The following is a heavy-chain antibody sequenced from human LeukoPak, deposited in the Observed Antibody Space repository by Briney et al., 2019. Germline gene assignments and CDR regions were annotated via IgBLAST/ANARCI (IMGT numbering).Heavy chain of an antibody. J-gene: IGHJ4*02. CDR2: INPNSGGT. Sequence: VASVTVSCKASGYTFTGYYMHWVRQAPGQGLEWMGWINPNSGGTNYAQKFQGRVTITRNTSISTAYMELSSLRSEDTAVYYCAREDYYDSGSNDYWGQGTLVTVSS. CDR3: AREDYYDSGSNDY. V-gene: IGHV1-2*02. D-gene: IGHD3-22*01. CDR1: GYTFTGYY.